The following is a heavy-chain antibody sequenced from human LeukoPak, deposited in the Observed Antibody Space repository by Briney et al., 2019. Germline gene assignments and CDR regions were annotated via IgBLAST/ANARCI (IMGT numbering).Heavy chain of an antibody. CDR2: IKSKTDGGTT. CDR1: GFTFSNAW. V-gene: IGHV3-15*01. Sequence: GGSLRLSCAASGFTFSNAWMSWVRQAPGKGLEWVGRIKSKTDGGTTDYAAPVKGRFTISRDDSKNTLYLQMNSLKTEDTAVYYCTTDPSVEVLLWFGEESCWGQGTLVTVSS. J-gene: IGHJ4*02. D-gene: IGHD3-10*01. CDR3: TTDPSVEVLLWFGEESC.